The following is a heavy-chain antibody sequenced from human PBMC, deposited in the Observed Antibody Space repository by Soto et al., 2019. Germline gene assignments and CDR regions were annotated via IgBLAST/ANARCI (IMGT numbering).Heavy chain of an antibody. J-gene: IGHJ4*02. D-gene: IGHD6-6*01. Sequence: AASVKLSCKARGDRFTNYYMHWVRQAPGQGLEWMGRIIPSGDTTDYARRFQGRITMTRDTSTSTLYMELSSLRSEDTAVYYCATAHLVLGYWGQGTLVTVSS. V-gene: IGHV1-46*01. CDR3: ATAHLVLGY. CDR1: GDRFTNYY. CDR2: IIPSGDTT.